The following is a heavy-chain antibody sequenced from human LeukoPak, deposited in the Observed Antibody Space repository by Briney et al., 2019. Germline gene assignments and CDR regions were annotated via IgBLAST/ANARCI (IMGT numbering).Heavy chain of an antibody. J-gene: IGHJ6*02. CDR2: IYYSGST. V-gene: IGHV4-61*01. CDR1: GGSVSSGSYY. D-gene: IGHD6-19*01. CDR3: ARDLVAVAGTDYYYYGMDV. Sequence: PSETLSLTCTVSGGSVSSGSYYWSWIRQPPGKGLEWIGYIYYSGSTNYNPSLKSRVTISVDTPKNQFSLKLTSVTAADTAVYYCARDLVAVAGTDYYYYGMDVWGQGTTVTVSS.